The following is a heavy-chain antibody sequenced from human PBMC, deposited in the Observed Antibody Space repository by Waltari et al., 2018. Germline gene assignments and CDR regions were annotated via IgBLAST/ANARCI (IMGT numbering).Heavy chain of an antibody. CDR2: ISGSGGST. V-gene: IGHV3-23*04. Sequence: EVQLVESGGGLVQPGGSLRLSCAASGFTFSSYAMSWVRPAPGKGLEWVSAISGSGGSTYYADSVKGRFTISRDNSKNTLYLQMNSLRAEDTAVYYCAKDGGYCSSTSCYFDYWGQATLVTVSS. CDR1: GFTFSSYA. D-gene: IGHD2-2*03. CDR3: AKDGGYCSSTSCYFDY. J-gene: IGHJ4*02.